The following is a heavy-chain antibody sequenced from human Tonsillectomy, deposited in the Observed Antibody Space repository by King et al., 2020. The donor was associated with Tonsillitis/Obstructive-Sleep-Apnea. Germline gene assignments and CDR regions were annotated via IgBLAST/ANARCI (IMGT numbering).Heavy chain of an antibody. CDR1: GFTFSSYA. V-gene: IGHV3-23*04. Sequence: VQLVESGGGLVQPGGSLRLSCAASGFTFSSYAMSWVRQAPGKGLEWVSGISGSGGSTYYADSVKGRFTISRDNSKNTLYVQMNSLRAEDTAVYYCAKDHTTSIVGVTSCAFDIWGQGTMVTVSS. J-gene: IGHJ3*02. CDR2: ISGSGGST. CDR3: AKDHTTSIVGVTSCAFDI. D-gene: IGHD1-26*01.